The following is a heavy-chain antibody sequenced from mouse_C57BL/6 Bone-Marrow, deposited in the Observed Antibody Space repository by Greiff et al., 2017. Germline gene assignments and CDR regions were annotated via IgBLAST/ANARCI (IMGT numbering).Heavy chain of an antibody. Sequence: QVQLQQPGAELVRPGSSVKLSCKASGYTFTSYWMDWVKQRPGQGLEWIGNIYPSDSETHYNQKFKDKATLTVDKSSSTHSMQLSSLTSEASAVYYRARSECGNPLYFDYWGQGTLLTVSS. CDR3: ARSECGNPLYFDY. J-gene: IGHJ2*01. D-gene: IGHD2-10*02. CDR2: IYPSDSET. V-gene: IGHV1-61*01. CDR1: GYTFTSYW.